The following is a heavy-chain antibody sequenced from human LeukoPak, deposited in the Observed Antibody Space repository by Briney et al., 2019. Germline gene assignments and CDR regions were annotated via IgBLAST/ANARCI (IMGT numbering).Heavy chain of an antibody. CDR1: GGSISSNNR. J-gene: IGHJ6*02. D-gene: IGHD4-17*01. Sequence: SETLSLTCAVSGGSISSNNRWGWVRQPPGKGLEWIGEIYHSGSPNYNPSLKSRVTMSVDKSRNHFSLNLSSVTAADTAVYYCARHYGAHRDYYGLDVWGQGTTVTVSS. CDR3: ARHYGAHRDYYGLDV. V-gene: IGHV4-4*02. CDR2: IYHSGSP.